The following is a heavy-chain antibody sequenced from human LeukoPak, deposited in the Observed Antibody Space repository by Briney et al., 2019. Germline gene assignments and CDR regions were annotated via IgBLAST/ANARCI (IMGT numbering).Heavy chain of an antibody. CDR1: GGSISSYY. V-gene: IGHV4-59*08. Sequence: PSETLSLTCTVSGGSISSYYWSWIRQPPGKGLEWIEYIYYSGSTNYKPSLKSRVTISVDTSKNQFSLKLSSVTAADTAVYYCARHSSPYWFDPWGQGTLVTVPS. CDR3: ARHSSPYWFDP. CDR2: IYYSGST. J-gene: IGHJ5*02.